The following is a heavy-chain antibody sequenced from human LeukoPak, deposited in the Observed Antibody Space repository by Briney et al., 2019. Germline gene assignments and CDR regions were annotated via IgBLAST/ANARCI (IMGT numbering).Heavy chain of an antibody. D-gene: IGHD3-16*01. CDR1: GGSISSGGYS. CDR3: TRGAGWLIDY. J-gene: IGHJ4*02. V-gene: IGHV4-30-2*01. CDR2: IYHSGST. Sequence: PSQTLSLTCAVSGGSISSGGYSWSWIRQPPGTGLEWIGYIYHSGSTYYNPSLESRVTISADTSKNQFSLKLNSLTTADTAVYYCTRGAGWLIDYWGQGILVTVSS.